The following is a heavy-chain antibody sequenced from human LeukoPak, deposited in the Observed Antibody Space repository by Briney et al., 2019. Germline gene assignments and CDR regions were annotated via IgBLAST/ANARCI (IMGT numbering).Heavy chain of an antibody. Sequence: PGGSLRLSCAASGFTFSSYSMNWVRQAPGKGLEWVSSISSSSSYIYYADSVKGRFTISRDNAKNSLYLQMNSLRAEDTAVYYCARDRYDGSGYYVNWFDPWGQGTLVTVS. CDR3: ARDRYDGSGYYVNWFDP. J-gene: IGHJ5*02. CDR2: ISSSSSYI. CDR1: GFTFSSYS. D-gene: IGHD3-22*01. V-gene: IGHV3-21*01.